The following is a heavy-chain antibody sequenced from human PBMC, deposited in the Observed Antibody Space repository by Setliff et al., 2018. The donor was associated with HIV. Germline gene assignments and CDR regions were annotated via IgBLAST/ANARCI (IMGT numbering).Heavy chain of an antibody. J-gene: IGHJ4*02. CDR3: VRPIVGDTARYFDF. Sequence: PSETLSLTCTVSAGSISGHYWTWIRQPPGKELEWIGYIYNNGSTKYNPSLKSRVTTSVDTSRNQFSLKLSSVTAADTAVYHCVRPIVGDTARYFDFWGQGSLVTVSS. V-gene: IGHV4-4*08. D-gene: IGHD1-26*01. CDR2: IYNNGST. CDR1: AGSISGHY.